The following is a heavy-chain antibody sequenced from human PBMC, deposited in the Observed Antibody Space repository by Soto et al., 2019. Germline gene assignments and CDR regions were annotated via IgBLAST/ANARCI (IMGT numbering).Heavy chain of an antibody. J-gene: IGHJ6*02. D-gene: IGHD6-13*01. V-gene: IGHV3-23*01. Sequence: EVRLLESGGGLVQPGGSLRLSCAASGISFRSHAMSWVRQSPGNGLEWVSVISGSGVGTYYADSVKGRFTISRDNSKNTLYMQMHSLRVEDTAVYYCAKEQSAAGDYYYYGMDVWGQGTTVTVSS. CDR1: GISFRSHA. CDR2: ISGSGVGT. CDR3: AKEQSAAGDYYYYGMDV.